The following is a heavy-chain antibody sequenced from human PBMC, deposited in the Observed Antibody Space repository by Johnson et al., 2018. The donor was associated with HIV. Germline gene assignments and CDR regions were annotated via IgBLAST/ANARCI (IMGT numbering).Heavy chain of an antibody. V-gene: IGHV3-9*01. CDR2: ISWNSGTI. J-gene: IGHJ3*01. CDR3: ARGGPIAVETTGAFDV. D-gene: IGHD6-19*01. CDR1: GFIFEHYA. Sequence: VQLVESGGGLVQPGRSRRVSCAASGFIFEHYAMHWVRQAPGKGLEWVSGISWNSGTIAYADSVKGRFTISRDNAKNSLYLQMNSLRAEDTAVYYCARGGPIAVETTGAFDVWGQGTMVTVSS.